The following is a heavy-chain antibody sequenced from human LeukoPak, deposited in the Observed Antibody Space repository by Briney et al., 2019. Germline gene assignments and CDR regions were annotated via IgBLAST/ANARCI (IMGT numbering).Heavy chain of an antibody. Sequence: SQTLSLTCALSGDSVSSNSAAWNWIRQSPSRGLEWLGRTYYRSKWYNDYAVSVKSRITINPDTSKNQFSLQLNSVTPEDTAVYYCTRGAPVGSSREFDYWGQGTLVTVSS. V-gene: IGHV6-1*01. CDR3: TRGAPVGSSREFDY. D-gene: IGHD5-24*01. CDR1: GDSVSSNSAA. CDR2: TYYRSKWYN. J-gene: IGHJ4*02.